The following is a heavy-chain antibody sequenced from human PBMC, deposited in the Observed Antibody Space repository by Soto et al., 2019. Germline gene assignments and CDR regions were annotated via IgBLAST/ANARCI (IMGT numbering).Heavy chain of an antibody. CDR2: ISGSSSYI. D-gene: IGHD7-27*01. V-gene: IGHV3-21*01. CDR1: GFTFSDYR. Sequence: EVQLVESGGGLVKPGGSLRLSCAASGFTFSDYRMNWVRQAPGKGLEWVSSISGSSSYIYYEDSVKGRFTISRDNAKNSLYLQMNSLRAEDTAVYYCATWPGAIDVWGQGTTVTVSS. J-gene: IGHJ6*02. CDR3: ATWPGAIDV.